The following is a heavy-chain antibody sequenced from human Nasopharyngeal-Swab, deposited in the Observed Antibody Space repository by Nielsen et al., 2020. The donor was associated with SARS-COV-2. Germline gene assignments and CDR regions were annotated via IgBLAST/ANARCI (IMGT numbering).Heavy chain of an antibody. Sequence: SGPTLVKPPGTLTLTCTVSGFSLSNARMGVSWIRQPPGKALEWLAHIFSNDEKSYSTSLKGRLTISKDTSKSQVVLTMTNMDPVDTATYYCARILYYYYYMDVWGKGTTVTVSS. CDR3: ARILYYYYYMDV. V-gene: IGHV2-26*01. CDR2: IFSNDEK. CDR1: GFSLSNARMG. J-gene: IGHJ6*03.